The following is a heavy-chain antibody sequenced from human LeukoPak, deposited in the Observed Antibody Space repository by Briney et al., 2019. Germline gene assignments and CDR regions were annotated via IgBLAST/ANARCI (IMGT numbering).Heavy chain of an antibody. J-gene: IGHJ2*01. CDR3: ARLKYYDSSGYFWYFDL. Sequence: SETLSLTCTVSGGSMFSYYWSWIRQPPGKGLEWIGYIYYSGSTNYSPSLKSRLTISVDTSKNQFSLKLSSVTAADTAVYYCARLKYYDSSGYFWYFDLWGCGTLVTVSS. CDR1: GGSMFSYY. V-gene: IGHV4-59*08. CDR2: IYYSGST. D-gene: IGHD3-22*01.